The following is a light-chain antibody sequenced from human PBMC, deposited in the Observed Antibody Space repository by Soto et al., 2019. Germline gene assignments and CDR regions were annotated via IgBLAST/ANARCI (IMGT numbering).Light chain of an antibody. CDR1: QCVNSKY. Sequence: EVVLTQSPGTLSLSPGERATLSCRASQCVNSKYLAWYQQKPGQAPRLLMYAISSRAAGIPDRFSGSGSGTDFTLTISRLEPEDLAVYYCQQYDNSHLTFGGGTKVEI. CDR2: AIS. V-gene: IGKV3-20*01. CDR3: QQYDNSHLT. J-gene: IGKJ4*01.